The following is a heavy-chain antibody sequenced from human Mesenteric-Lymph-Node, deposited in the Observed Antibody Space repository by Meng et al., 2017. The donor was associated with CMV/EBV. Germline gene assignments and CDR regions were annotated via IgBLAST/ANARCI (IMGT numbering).Heavy chain of an antibody. CDR1: GGSISSSSYY. CDR3: TGITGDRHGFDV. Sequence: GSLRLSCTVSGGSISSSSYYWGWLRQPPGKGLEWIGSFFYTGRTYFNPPLKSRVTISVDTSKNQFSLKLSAVTAADTAVYYCTGITGDRHGFDVWGQGTMVTVSS. CDR2: FFYTGRT. V-gene: IGHV4-39*07. J-gene: IGHJ3*01. D-gene: IGHD7-27*01.